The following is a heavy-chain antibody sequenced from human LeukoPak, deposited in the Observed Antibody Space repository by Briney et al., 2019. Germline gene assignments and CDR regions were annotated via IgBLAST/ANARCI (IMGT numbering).Heavy chain of an antibody. CDR1: GGSISSGSYY. CDR3: AREVLRGVYMDV. V-gene: IGHV4-61*01. J-gene: IGHJ6*03. D-gene: IGHD2-8*02. CDR2: IYYNWTT. Sequence: SETLSLTCTVSGGSISSGSYYWSWIRQPPGKGLEWIGYIYYNWTTSYNPSLKSRVTISVGPSKNQVSLKLNSVTAADTAVYYCAREVLRGVYMDVWGNGTTVTISS.